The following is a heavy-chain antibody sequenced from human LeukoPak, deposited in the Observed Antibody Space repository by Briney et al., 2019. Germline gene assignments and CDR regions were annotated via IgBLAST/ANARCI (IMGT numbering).Heavy chain of an antibody. CDR3: VKGTFRYGAAPDY. CDR1: GFTFSSYW. Sequence: PGGSLRLSCAASGFTFSSYWMHWVRQAPGKGLVWVSRIYSAGTSPSYADSVKGRFTISRDNAKNTLYLQMNSLRAEDTAVYYCVKGTFRYGAAPDYWGQGTLVTVSS. CDR2: IYSAGTSP. J-gene: IGHJ4*02. V-gene: IGHV3-74*01. D-gene: IGHD4-17*01.